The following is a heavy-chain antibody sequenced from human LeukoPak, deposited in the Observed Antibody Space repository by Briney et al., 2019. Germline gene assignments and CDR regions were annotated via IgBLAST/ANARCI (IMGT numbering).Heavy chain of an antibody. Sequence: GGSLRLSCAASGFTFDDYAMHWVRQAPGKGLEWVSGISWNSGSIGYADSVKGRFTISRDNAKNSLYLQMNSLRAEDTALYYCAKANSPNTMVRDPADAFDIWGQGTIATVSS. CDR1: GFTFDDYA. V-gene: IGHV3-9*01. CDR2: ISWNSGSI. D-gene: IGHD3-10*01. CDR3: AKANSPNTMVRDPADAFDI. J-gene: IGHJ3*02.